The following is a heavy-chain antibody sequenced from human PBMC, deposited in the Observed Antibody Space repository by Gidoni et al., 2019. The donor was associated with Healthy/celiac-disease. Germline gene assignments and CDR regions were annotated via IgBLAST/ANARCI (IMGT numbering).Heavy chain of an antibody. Sequence: EVQLVESGGGLVQPGGSLRLSCAASGFTVSSNYMSWVRQAPGKGLEWVSVIYSGGSTYYADSVKGRFTISRHNSKNTLYLQMNSLRAEDTAVYYCARAGAYCSGGSCYSIGDYWGQGTLVTVSS. CDR2: IYSGGST. CDR1: GFTVSSNY. CDR3: ARAGAYCSGGSCYSIGDY. D-gene: IGHD2-15*01. V-gene: IGHV3-53*04. J-gene: IGHJ4*02.